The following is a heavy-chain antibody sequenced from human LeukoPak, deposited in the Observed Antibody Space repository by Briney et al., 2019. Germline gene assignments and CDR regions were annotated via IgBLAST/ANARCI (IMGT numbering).Heavy chain of an antibody. J-gene: IGHJ5*02. Sequence: GESLKIFCKVSGYSFTSNWIGWARQMPGKGLEWMGVIYPGDSDTRYHPSFQGQVTISADKSITTAYLQWSSLKASDTAIYYCARANYGSGNWWFDPWGQGTLVTVSS. V-gene: IGHV5-51*01. CDR1: GYSFTSNW. CDR2: IYPGDSDT. CDR3: ARANYGSGNWWFDP. D-gene: IGHD3-10*01.